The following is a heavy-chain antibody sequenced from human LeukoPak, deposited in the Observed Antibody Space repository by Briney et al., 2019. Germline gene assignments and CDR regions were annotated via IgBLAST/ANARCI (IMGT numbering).Heavy chain of an antibody. CDR2: ISGSGGST. V-gene: IGHV3-23*01. CDR1: GITFSSYA. Sequence: GGSLRLSCAASGITFSSYAMSWVRQAPGKGLEWVSGISGSGGSTYYADSVKSRFTISRDNSKNTLYLQMNSLRAEDTAVYYCAKDRSLTGYYLDYWGQGTLVTVSS. J-gene: IGHJ4*02. D-gene: IGHD3-9*01. CDR3: AKDRSLTGYYLDY.